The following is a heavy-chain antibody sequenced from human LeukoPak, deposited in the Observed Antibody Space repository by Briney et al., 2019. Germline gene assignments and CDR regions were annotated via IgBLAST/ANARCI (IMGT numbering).Heavy chain of an antibody. D-gene: IGHD1-7*01. Sequence: GEALRNSSKGSGYRGTNYWTSWARQMPRKGLEWMGRIDPSDSYTNYSPSFQGHVTISADKSISTAYLQWSSLKASDNAMYYCAQSRITGTTDWFDPWGQGTLVTVSS. CDR3: AQSRITGTTDWFDP. J-gene: IGHJ5*02. CDR1: GYRGTNYW. CDR2: IDPSDSYT. V-gene: IGHV5-10-1*01.